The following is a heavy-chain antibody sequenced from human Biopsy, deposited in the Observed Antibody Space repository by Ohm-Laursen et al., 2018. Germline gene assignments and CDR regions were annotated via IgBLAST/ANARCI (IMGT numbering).Heavy chain of an antibody. Sequence: SETLSLTCPVSGGSISSSTTYYWAWLRQPPGKGLEWIGSIYNTETTFYNPSLKSRVTISVDTSTNQFSLKVSSVTAADTALYFCARHPTGFWFDPWGHGTQVTVSS. J-gene: IGHJ5*02. CDR3: ARHPTGFWFDP. V-gene: IGHV4-39*01. CDR1: GGSISSSTTYY. CDR2: IYNTETT.